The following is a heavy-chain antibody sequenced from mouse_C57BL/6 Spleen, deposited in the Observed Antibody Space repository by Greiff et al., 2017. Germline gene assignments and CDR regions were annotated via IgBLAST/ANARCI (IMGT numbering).Heavy chain of an antibody. Sequence: QVQLQQSGPELVKPGASVKISCKASGYAFSSSWMNWVKQRPGKGLEWIGRIYPGDGDTNYNGKFKGKATLTADKSSSTAYMQLSSLTSEDSAVYFCARTAYYSNYDWFAYWGQGTLVTVSA. CDR2: IYPGDGDT. D-gene: IGHD2-5*01. V-gene: IGHV1-82*01. J-gene: IGHJ3*01. CDR3: ARTAYYSNYDWFAY. CDR1: GYAFSSSW.